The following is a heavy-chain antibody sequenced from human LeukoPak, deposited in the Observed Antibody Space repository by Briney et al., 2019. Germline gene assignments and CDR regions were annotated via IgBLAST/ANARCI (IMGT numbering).Heavy chain of an antibody. V-gene: IGHV3-9*01. J-gene: IGHJ4*02. CDR1: GFTFDDYA. CDR3: AKGGFGELLISSGFDY. D-gene: IGHD3-10*01. Sequence: GGSLRPSCAASGFTFDDYAMHWVRHAPGKGLEWVSGISWNSGSIGYADSVKGRFTISRDNAKNSLYLQMNSLRAEDTALYYCAKGGFGELLISSGFDYWGQGTLVTVSS. CDR2: ISWNSGSI.